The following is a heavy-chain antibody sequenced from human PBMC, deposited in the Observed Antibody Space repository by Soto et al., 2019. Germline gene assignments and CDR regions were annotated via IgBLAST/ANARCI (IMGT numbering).Heavy chain of an antibody. V-gene: IGHV3-23*01. J-gene: IGHJ6*03. CDR2: ISGSGGST. CDR3: AKVWENIAFPYYMDV. CDR1: GFTFSSYA. D-gene: IGHD1-26*01. Sequence: PGGSLRLSCAASGFTFSSYAMSWVRQAPGKGLEWVSAISGSGGSTYYADSVKGRFTISRDNSKSTLYLQMNSLRAEDTAVYYCAKVWENIAFPYYMDVWGKGTTVTVSS.